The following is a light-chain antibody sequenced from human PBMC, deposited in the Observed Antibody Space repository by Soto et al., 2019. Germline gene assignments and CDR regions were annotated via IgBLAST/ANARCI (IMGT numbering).Light chain of an antibody. CDR3: QQYGSSPT. CDR2: GVS. Sequence: EIVLTQSPGTLSLSPGERATVSCRASQSVNSSYLAWYQQKLGQAPRLLIYGVSSRATGIPDRFSGSGSGTDFTLTISGLEPEDFAVYYCQQYGSSPTFGGGTKVEIK. V-gene: IGKV3-20*01. J-gene: IGKJ4*01. CDR1: QSVNSSY.